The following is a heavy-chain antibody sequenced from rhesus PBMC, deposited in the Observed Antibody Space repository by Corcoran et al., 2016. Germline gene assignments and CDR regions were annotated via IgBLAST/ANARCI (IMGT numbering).Heavy chain of an antibody. J-gene: IGHJ4*01. D-gene: IGHD4-11*01. Sequence: QVRLQESGPGLVTPSETLSLTCDVSGVSITTTWWSWSRQPPGKGLEWSGEINGNDDTFYRNPSLESRVTISTDASKNQLSLKLRFVSAADTAVYYCVLDSLITKSAGDYWGQGTLVTVSS. CDR1: GVSITTTW. CDR3: VLDSLITKSAGDY. V-gene: IGHV4-80*01. CDR2: INGNDDTF.